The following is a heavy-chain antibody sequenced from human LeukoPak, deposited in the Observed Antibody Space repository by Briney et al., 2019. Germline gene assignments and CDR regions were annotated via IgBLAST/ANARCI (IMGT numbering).Heavy chain of an antibody. V-gene: IGHV3-33*01. J-gene: IGHJ4*02. CDR2: LWYDGSDK. Sequence: PGGSLRLSCAASGFTFNSYDMHWVRQAPGKGLEWVAVLWYDGSDKYYADSVKGRFTISRDNSKNTLYLQMNSLRAEDTAVYYCARERRVRSRRYLGRELEHWGQGILVSVSS. CDR3: ARERRVRSRRYLGRELEH. CDR1: GFTFNSYD. D-gene: IGHD1-7*01.